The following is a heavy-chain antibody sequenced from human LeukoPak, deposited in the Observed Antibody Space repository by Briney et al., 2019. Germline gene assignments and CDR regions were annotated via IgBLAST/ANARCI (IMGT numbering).Heavy chain of an antibody. CDR3: ARSEQFPYYMDV. Sequence: GASVRVSCKASAYTFTGYYMHWVLQAPGQGLEWMGWIYPNSGGTNYAQKFQGRVTMTRDTSISTAYMELSRLRSDDTAVYYCARSEQFPYYMDVWGKGTTVTVSS. CDR2: IYPNSGGT. CDR1: AYTFTGYY. D-gene: IGHD6-19*01. V-gene: IGHV1-2*02. J-gene: IGHJ6*03.